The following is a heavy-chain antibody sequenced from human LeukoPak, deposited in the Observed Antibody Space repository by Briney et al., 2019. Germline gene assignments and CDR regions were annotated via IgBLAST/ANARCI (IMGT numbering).Heavy chain of an antibody. D-gene: IGHD2-2*01. CDR2: IYHSGST. CDR1: GGSISSGGYS. J-gene: IGHJ5*02. CDR3: ARTGGLTYCSSTSYHSEPDWFDP. Sequence: SETLSLTCAVSGGSISSGGYSWSWIRQPPGKGLEWIGYIYHSGSTYYNPSLKSRVTISVDRSKNQFSLKLSSVTAADTAVYYCARTGGLTYCSSTSYHSEPDWFDPWGQGTLVTVSS. V-gene: IGHV4-30-2*01.